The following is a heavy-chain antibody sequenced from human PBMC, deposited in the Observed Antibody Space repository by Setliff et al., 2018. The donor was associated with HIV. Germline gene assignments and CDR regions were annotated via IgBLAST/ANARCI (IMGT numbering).Heavy chain of an antibody. D-gene: IGHD2-2*01. J-gene: IGHJ6*02. Sequence: ASVKVSCKAFGYTFASYELYWVRQPPGQGLEWMGWMNPYSGDTGSAQKFQGRVTMPRNTSISTAYMELSSLRSEDTAVYYCAASRYCSSTSCYEDYGLDVWGQGTTVTVSS. CDR1: GYTFASYE. V-gene: IGHV1-8*01. CDR2: MNPYSGDT. CDR3: AASRYCSSTSCYEDYGLDV.